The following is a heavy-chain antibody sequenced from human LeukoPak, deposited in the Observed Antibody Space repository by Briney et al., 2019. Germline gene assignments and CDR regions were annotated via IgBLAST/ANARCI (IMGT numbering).Heavy chain of an antibody. CDR3: ARTTTVAYHDAFDI. Sequence: GASVKVSCKASGYTFTSYAMNWVRQAPGQGLEWMGWINTNTGNPTYAQGFTGRFVFSLDTSVSTAYLQISSLKAEDTAVYYCARTTTVAYHDAFDIWGQGTMVTVSS. J-gene: IGHJ3*02. CDR1: GYTFTSYA. D-gene: IGHD4-23*01. V-gene: IGHV7-4-1*02. CDR2: INTNTGNP.